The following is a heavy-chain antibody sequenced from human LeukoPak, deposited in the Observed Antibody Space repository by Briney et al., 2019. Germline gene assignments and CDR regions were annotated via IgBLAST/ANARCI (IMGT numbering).Heavy chain of an antibody. Sequence: PGGSLRLSCAASGFTFSSYAMSWVRQAPGKGLEWVSAMNGSGGSTYYADSVKGRFTISRDNSKNTLYLQMNSLRDEDTAVYYCAKDSGSMVRGPFDYWGQGTLVTVSS. CDR3: AKDSGSMVRGPFDY. CDR2: MNGSGGST. V-gene: IGHV3-23*01. CDR1: GFTFSSYA. D-gene: IGHD3-10*01. J-gene: IGHJ4*02.